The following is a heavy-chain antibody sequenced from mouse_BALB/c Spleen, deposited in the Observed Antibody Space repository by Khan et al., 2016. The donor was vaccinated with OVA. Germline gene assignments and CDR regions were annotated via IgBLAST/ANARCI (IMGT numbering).Heavy chain of an antibody. CDR3: ARDRIDY. CDR2: INPTSGYT. V-gene: IGHV1-7*01. Sequence: VQLQQSGAELAKPGASVKMSCKASGYTFTSYWMHWIKQRPGQGLEWIGYINPTSGYTDYNQKFKDKATFTADKSSSTAYMQLSSLTSYDSAVYYCARDRIDYWGQGTTLTVSS. CDR1: GYTFTSYW. J-gene: IGHJ2*01.